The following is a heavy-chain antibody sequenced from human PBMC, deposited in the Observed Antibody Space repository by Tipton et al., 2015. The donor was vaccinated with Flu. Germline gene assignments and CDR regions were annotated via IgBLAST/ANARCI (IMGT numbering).Heavy chain of an antibody. V-gene: IGHV3-30-3*01. J-gene: IGHJ4*02. CDR1: GFTFSSYA. D-gene: IGHD3-22*01. CDR2: ISYDGSNK. CDR3: ARDDPQGMIVVVIRGLDY. Sequence: LRLSCAASGFTFSSYAMHWVRQAPGKGLEWVAVISYDGSNKYYADSVKGRFTISRDNSKNTLYLQMNSLRAEDTAVYYCARDDPQGMIVVVIRGLDYWGQGTLATVSS.